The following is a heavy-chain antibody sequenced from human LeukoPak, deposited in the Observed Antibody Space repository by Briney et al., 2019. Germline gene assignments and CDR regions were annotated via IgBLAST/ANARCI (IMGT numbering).Heavy chain of an antibody. D-gene: IGHD1-26*01. V-gene: IGHV3-73*01. CDR1: GFTFSGSA. CDR3: TRSIVGTIGTFDY. J-gene: IGHJ4*02. CDR2: IRSKANSYAA. Sequence: GGSLRLSCAASGFTFSGSAMHWVRQASGKGLEWVGRIRSKANSYAAAYAASVKGRFTISRDDSKNTAYLQMNSLKTEDTAVYYCTRSIVGTIGTFDYWGQGTLVTVSS.